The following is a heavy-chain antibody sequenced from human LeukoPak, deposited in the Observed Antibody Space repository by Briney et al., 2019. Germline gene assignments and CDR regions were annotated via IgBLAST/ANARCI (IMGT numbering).Heavy chain of an antibody. CDR1: GLTFSGYD. CDR3: ARDSRAGGSGWYFDY. V-gene: IGHV3-30*03. Sequence: PGGSLRLSCAASGLTFSGYDMHWVRQAPGKGLEWVAVVSYDGADKYYADSVKGRFTISRDNSKNTLYLQMNSLRAEDTAVYYCARDSRAGGSGWYFDYWGQGTLVTVSS. D-gene: IGHD6-19*01. J-gene: IGHJ4*02. CDR2: VSYDGADK.